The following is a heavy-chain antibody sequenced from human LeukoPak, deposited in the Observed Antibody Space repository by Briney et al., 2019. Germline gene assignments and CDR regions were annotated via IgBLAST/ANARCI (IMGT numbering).Heavy chain of an antibody. D-gene: IGHD2-2*01. CDR3: ARDTEVVPAAIHAFDI. Sequence: ASVKVSCKASGGTFSSYAISWVRQAPGQGLEWMEGIIPIFGTANYAQKFQGRVTITADESTSTAYMELSSLRSEDTAVYYCARDTEVVPAAIHAFDIWGQGTMVTVSS. CDR2: IIPIFGTA. CDR1: GGTFSSYA. J-gene: IGHJ3*02. V-gene: IGHV1-69*13.